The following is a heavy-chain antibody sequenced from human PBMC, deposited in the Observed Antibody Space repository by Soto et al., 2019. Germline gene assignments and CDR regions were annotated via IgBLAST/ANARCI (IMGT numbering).Heavy chain of an antibody. J-gene: IGHJ4*02. CDR3: ARASETSGYYVGSFDY. CDR2: IYPGDSDT. V-gene: IGHV5-51*01. D-gene: IGHD3-22*01. CDR1: GYSFTGYW. Sequence: PGESLKISCRGSGYSFTGYWIAWVRQMPGKGLEYMGIIYPGDSDTRYSPSFQGQVTISVDKSINTAYLQWNSLEASDTALYYCARASETSGYYVGSFDYWGQGNLVTVSS.